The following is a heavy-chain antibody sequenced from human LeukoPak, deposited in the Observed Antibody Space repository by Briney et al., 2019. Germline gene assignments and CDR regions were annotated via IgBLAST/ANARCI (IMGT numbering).Heavy chain of an antibody. V-gene: IGHV3-30*02. CDR3: ARGRGYSYAFDP. CDR1: GFTFSNYG. D-gene: IGHD5-18*01. Sequence: GGSLRLSCAVSGFTFSNYGIHWVRQAPGKGLEWVAFIRYGGSNTYYADSVKGRFTSSRDNSKNTLYLQMNSLRAEDTAVYYCARGRGYSYAFDPWGQGTLVTVSS. CDR2: IRYGGSNT. J-gene: IGHJ5*02.